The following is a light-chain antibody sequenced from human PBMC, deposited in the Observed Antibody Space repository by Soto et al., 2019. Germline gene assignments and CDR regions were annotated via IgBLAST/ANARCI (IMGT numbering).Light chain of an antibody. J-gene: IGKJ1*01. CDR1: QSISTY. CDR3: QQSYTSPPWT. CDR2: SAS. V-gene: IGKV1-39*01. Sequence: DIQMTQSPSSLSASVGDRVTISCRAGQSISTYLNWYQQKPGTAPRLLIYSASSVKDGVPPRFSGSGSGRDFTLTISSLRPEDTAIYFCQQSYTSPPWTFGQGTKVEIK.